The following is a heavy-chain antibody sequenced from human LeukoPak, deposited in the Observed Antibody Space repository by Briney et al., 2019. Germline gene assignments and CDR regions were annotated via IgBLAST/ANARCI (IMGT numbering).Heavy chain of an antibody. V-gene: IGHV3-53*01. CDR3: ARDLWSSAGGRWFDP. Sequence: HPGGSLRLSCTASGFTFSGYWMNWVRQAPGKGLEWVSVIYSGGSTYYADSVKGRFTISRDNSKNTLYLQMNSLRAEDTAVYYCARDLWSSAGGRWFDPWGQGTLVTVSS. CDR1: GFTFSGYW. J-gene: IGHJ5*02. D-gene: IGHD3-22*01. CDR2: IYSGGST.